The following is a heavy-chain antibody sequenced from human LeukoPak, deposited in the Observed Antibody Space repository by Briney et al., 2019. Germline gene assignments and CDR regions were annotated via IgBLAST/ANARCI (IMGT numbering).Heavy chain of an antibody. V-gene: IGHV3-21*01. CDR3: ARDRVASGRFGEVAS. J-gene: IGHJ5*02. D-gene: IGHD3-10*01. CDR2: ISGGGSYI. Sequence: GGSLRLSCAASGFTFSTYSMNWVRQAPGKGLEWVSFISGGGSYIYYAESVKGRFTISRDNAKNSLYLQMNSLRAEDTAIYCCARDRVASGRFGEVASWGQGSLVTVSS. CDR1: GFTFSTYS.